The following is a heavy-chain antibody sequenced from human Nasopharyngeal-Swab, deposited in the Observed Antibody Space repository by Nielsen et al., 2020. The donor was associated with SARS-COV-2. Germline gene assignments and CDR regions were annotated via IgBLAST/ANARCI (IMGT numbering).Heavy chain of an antibody. V-gene: IGHV3-7*05. J-gene: IGHJ6*03. CDR3: AREKDFWGGSHYFYMDV. Sequence: GSLGLSCAASGFTFSIYWMTWVRQAPGRGLEGVSNMNEDGSEKNYVDSVKGRFTISRDNAKNLLYLQMNSLRAEDTAVYYCAREKDFWGGSHYFYMDVWGKGTTVTVSS. D-gene: IGHD3-3*01. CDR1: GFTFSIYW. CDR2: MNEDGSEK.